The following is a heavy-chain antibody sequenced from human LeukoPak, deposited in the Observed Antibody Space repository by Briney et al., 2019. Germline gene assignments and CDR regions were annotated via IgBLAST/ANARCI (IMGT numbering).Heavy chain of an antibody. V-gene: IGHV4-39*01. J-gene: IGHJ4*02. D-gene: IGHD4-17*01. CDR2: IYYSGST. CDR1: GGSISSSSYY. CDR3: ARVVHDYGDYYFDY. Sequence: SETLSLTCTVSGGSISSSSYYWGWIRQPPGKGLEWIGSIYYSGSTYYNPSLKSRVTISVDTSKNQFSLKLSSVTAADTAVYYCARVVHDYGDYYFDYWGQGTLVTVSS.